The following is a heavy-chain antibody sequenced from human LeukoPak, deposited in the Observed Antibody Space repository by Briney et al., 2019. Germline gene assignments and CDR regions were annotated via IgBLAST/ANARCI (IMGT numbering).Heavy chain of an antibody. CDR3: ARDLFRFLEMFDP. V-gene: IGHV1-69*05. Sequence: SVKVSCKASGGTFSSYAISWVRQAPGQGLEWMGGIIPIFGTANYAQKFQGRVTITTDESTSTAYMELSSLRPEDTAMYYCARDLFRFLEMFDPWGQGTLVTVSS. J-gene: IGHJ5*02. CDR1: GGTFSSYA. CDR2: IIPIFGTA. D-gene: IGHD3-3*01.